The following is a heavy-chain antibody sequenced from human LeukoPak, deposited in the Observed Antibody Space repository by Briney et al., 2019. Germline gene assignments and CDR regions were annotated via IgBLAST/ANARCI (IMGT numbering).Heavy chain of an antibody. Sequence: GASVKVSCKASGYTFTGYYMHWVRQAPGQGLEWTGWINPNSGGTNYAQKFQGRVTMTRDTSISTAYMELSRLRSDDTAVYYCARVPSPSYGDYYYYYYMDVWGKGTTVTVSS. V-gene: IGHV1-2*02. CDR1: GYTFTGYY. D-gene: IGHD4-17*01. CDR2: INPNSGGT. J-gene: IGHJ6*03. CDR3: ARVPSPSYGDYYYYYYMDV.